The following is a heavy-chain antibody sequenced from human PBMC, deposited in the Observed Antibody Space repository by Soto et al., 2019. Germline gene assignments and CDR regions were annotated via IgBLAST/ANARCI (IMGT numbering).Heavy chain of an antibody. Sequence: QVQLQESGPGLVKPSQTLSLTCNVSGCPINSPDYYWSWLRQSPGKGLELIGYLYFNGGTQYNPSLGTRVRTSLGTSKKHVSLKMRSVTAADTAVYYCARGISKYSIWYEPHTWFDAFGQGALVTVSS. CDR2: LYFNGGT. J-gene: IGHJ5*02. D-gene: IGHD6-13*01. V-gene: IGHV4-30-4*01. CDR3: ARGISKYSIWYEPHTWFDA. CDR1: GCPINSPDYY.